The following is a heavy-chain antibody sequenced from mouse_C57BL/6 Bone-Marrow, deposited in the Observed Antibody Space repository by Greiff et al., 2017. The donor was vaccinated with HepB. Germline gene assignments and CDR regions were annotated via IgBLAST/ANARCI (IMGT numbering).Heavy chain of an antibody. CDR3: ARAVTTVDYYAMDY. J-gene: IGHJ4*01. Sequence: EVMLVESVAELVRPGASVKLSCTASGFNIKNTYMHWVKQRPEQGLEWIGRIDPANGNTKYAPKFQGKATITADTSSNTAYLQLSSLTSEDTAIYYCARAVTTVDYYAMDYWGQGTSVTVSS. V-gene: IGHV14-3*01. D-gene: IGHD1-1*01. CDR1: GFNIKNTY. CDR2: IDPANGNT.